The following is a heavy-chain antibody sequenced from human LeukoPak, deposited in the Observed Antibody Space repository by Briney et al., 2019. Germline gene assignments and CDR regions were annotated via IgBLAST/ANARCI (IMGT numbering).Heavy chain of an antibody. CDR1: GGSISSYY. V-gene: IGHV4-59*08. CDR2: IYYSGST. D-gene: IGHD4-17*01. Sequence: SETLSLTCTVSGGSISSYYWSWIRQPPGKGLEWIGYIYYSGSTNYNPSLKSRVTISVDTSKNQFSLKLSSVTAADTAVYYCARLVDVGATVTFDYWGQGTLVTVSS. J-gene: IGHJ4*02. CDR3: ARLVDVGATVTFDY.